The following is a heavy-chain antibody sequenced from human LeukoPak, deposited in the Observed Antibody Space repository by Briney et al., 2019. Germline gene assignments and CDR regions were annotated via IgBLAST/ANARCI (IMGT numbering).Heavy chain of an antibody. Sequence: GGSLRLSCAASGFTFSSYSMNWVRRAPGKGLEWVSSISSSSSYIYCADSVKGRFTISRDNAKNSLYLQMNSLRAEDTAVYYCARFGYSYGLNDAFDIWGQGTMVTVSS. J-gene: IGHJ3*02. D-gene: IGHD5-18*01. V-gene: IGHV3-21*01. CDR1: GFTFSSYS. CDR3: ARFGYSYGLNDAFDI. CDR2: ISSSSSYI.